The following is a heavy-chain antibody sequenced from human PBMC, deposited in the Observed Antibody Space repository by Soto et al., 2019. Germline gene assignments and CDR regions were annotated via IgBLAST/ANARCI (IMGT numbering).Heavy chain of an antibody. D-gene: IGHD4-4*01. Sequence: QVQLVESGGGLVKPGGSLRLSCAASGFTFSDFYMSWIRQAPGKGLEWISYISSGSTNIFYADSVKGRFTVSRDNAKNSVYLQIDSRRAEETAVYYCARDRNAAGSDYWGQGTLVTVSS. CDR2: ISSGSTNI. CDR1: GFTFSDFY. J-gene: IGHJ4*02. CDR3: ARDRNAAGSDY. V-gene: IGHV3-11*01.